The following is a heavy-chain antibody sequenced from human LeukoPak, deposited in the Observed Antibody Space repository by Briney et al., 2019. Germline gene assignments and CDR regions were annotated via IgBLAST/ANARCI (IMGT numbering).Heavy chain of an antibody. Sequence: PSETLSLTCAVYGGSFSGYYWSWIRQPPGKGLEWIGVIIHSGSTTYNPSLKSRVNISVYTSKNQFSLKLSSVTAADTAVYYCARGEGTVTYGFDYWGQGTLVTVSS. V-gene: IGHV4-34*01. CDR1: GGSFSGYY. CDR2: IIHSGST. J-gene: IGHJ4*02. CDR3: ARGEGTVTYGFDY. D-gene: IGHD4-11*01.